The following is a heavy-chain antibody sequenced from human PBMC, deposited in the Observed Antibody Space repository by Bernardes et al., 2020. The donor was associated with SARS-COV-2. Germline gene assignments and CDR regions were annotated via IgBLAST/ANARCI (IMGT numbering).Heavy chain of an antibody. CDR2: MNPNSGNT. Sequence: ASVKVSCKASGYTFTSYDINWVRQATGQGLEWMGWMNPNSGNTGYAQKFQGRVTMTRNTSISTAYMELSSLRSEDTAVYYCARGPWSGYFVGYWGQGTTVTVSS. CDR3: ARGPWSGYFVGY. CDR1: GYTFTSYD. D-gene: IGHD3-3*01. V-gene: IGHV1-8*01. J-gene: IGHJ6*02.